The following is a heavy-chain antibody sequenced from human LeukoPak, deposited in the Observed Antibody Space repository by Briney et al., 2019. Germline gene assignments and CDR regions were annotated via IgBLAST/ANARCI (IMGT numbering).Heavy chain of an antibody. CDR3: ARAWTEAGKYNWFDP. CDR2: IWYDGSNK. V-gene: IGHV3-33*01. CDR1: GFTFSSYG. J-gene: IGHJ5*02. Sequence: GGSLRLSCAASGFTFSSYGMHWVRQAPGKGLEWVAVIWYDGSNKYYADSVKGRFTISRDNSKNTLYLQMNSLRAEDTAVYYCARAWTEAGKYNWFDPWGQGTLVTVSS. D-gene: IGHD3/OR15-3a*01.